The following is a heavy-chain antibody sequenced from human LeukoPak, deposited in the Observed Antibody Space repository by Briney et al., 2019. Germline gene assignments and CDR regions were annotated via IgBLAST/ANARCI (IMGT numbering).Heavy chain of an antibody. CDR1: GFTFSSYE. CDR2: ISSSGTTT. Sequence: GGSLRLSCAASGFTFSSYEMNWVRQAPGKGLEWVSYISSSGTTTYYAASVKGRFTISRDNAKNSLHLQMNSLRAEDTAVYYCARGYGSGSSHIDYWGQGTLVTVSS. V-gene: IGHV3-48*03. CDR3: ARGYGSGSSHIDY. J-gene: IGHJ4*02. D-gene: IGHD3-10*01.